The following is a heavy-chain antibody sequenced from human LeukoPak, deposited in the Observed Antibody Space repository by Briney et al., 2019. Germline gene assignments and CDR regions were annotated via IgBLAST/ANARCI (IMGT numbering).Heavy chain of an antibody. D-gene: IGHD3-22*01. Sequence: SVKVSCKTTEGTLRNVAFSWVRQAPGQGLEWLGGIIPMIATASYSQKFQGRVSINADKSTNTVYMELSSLKLEDTAVYYCARGAGWLYDWGQGTLVIVSS. V-gene: IGHV1-69*06. CDR3: ARGAGWLYD. J-gene: IGHJ4*02. CDR1: EGTLRNVA. CDR2: IIPMIATA.